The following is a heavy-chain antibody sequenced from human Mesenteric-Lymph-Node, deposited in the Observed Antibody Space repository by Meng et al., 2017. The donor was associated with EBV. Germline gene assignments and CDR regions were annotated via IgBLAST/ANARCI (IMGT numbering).Heavy chain of an antibody. J-gene: IGHJ4*02. CDR2: INTDGSSS. V-gene: IGHV3-74*03. Sequence: LLSSGGLLFHSWSSLRLSSPASCFTFINFLIHWVPHPPGKSLECVSRINTDGSSSKNADSVRGRFTISRDNVKNTVYLQMNGLRVEDTGVYYCASGPPEEELVYWGQGTLVTASS. CDR1: CFTFINFL. CDR3: ASGPPEEELVY. D-gene: IGHD3-10*01.